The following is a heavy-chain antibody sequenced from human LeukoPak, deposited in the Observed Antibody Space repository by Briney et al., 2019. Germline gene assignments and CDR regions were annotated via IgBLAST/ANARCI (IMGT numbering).Heavy chain of an antibody. D-gene: IGHD6-19*01. V-gene: IGHV3-7*01. CDR1: GFTFSSYW. Sequence: PGGSLRLSCAASGFTFSSYWMSWVRQAPGKGLEWVANIKQDGSEKYYVDSVKGGFTISRDNAKNSLYLQMNSLRAEDTAVYYCASLDPVEQEFDYWGQGTLVTVSS. CDR2: IKQDGSEK. J-gene: IGHJ4*02. CDR3: ASLDPVEQEFDY.